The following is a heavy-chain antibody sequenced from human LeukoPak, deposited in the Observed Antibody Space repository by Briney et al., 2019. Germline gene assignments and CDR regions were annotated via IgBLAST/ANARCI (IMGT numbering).Heavy chain of an antibody. J-gene: IGHJ4*02. CDR2: ISLSGVI. V-gene: IGHV4-4*02. Sequence: PSETLSLTCGVSGGSISSTNWWSWVRQPPGQGLEWIGEISLSGVINYNPSLKSRVTMSLDRSKNHLSLTLTSVTAADTAVYYCSRESGAFSPFGYWGQGTLVTVSS. CDR3: SRESGAFSPFGY. D-gene: IGHD1-26*01. CDR1: GGSISSTNW.